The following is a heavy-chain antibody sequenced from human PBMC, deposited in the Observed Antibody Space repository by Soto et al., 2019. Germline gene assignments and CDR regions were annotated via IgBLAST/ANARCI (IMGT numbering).Heavy chain of an antibody. Sequence: SETLSLTCTVSGGSISSYSWGWIRQPPGKGLEWIGFIYYSGSTNYNPSLKGRVSISVDTSKNHFSLKMGSVTAADTAVYYCVRCNYFDYWRQGTLVPVSS. CDR3: VRCNYFDY. J-gene: IGHJ4*02. CDR1: GGSISSYS. CDR2: IYYSGST. V-gene: IGHV4-59*01.